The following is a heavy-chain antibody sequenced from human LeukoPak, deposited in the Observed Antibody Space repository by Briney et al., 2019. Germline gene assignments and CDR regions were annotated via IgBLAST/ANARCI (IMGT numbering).Heavy chain of an antibody. CDR2: IRSKAYGGTT. V-gene: IGHV3-49*04. Sequence: PGGSLRLSCAASGFTFGDYVMNWVRRAPGKGLEWVGFIRSKAYGGTTEFAASVKGRFTISRDDSKSIAYLHMNSLKTEDTAVYYCTRFPGDAFDIWGQGTMVTVSS. CDR3: TRFPGDAFDI. CDR1: GFTFGDYV. J-gene: IGHJ3*02.